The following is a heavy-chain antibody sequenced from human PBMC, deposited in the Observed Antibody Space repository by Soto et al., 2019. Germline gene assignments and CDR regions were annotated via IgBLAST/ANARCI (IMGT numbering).Heavy chain of an antibody. CDR1: GYSFTSYW. D-gene: IGHD6-19*01. CDR2: IYPGDSDT. V-gene: IGHV5-51*01. J-gene: IGHJ3*02. Sequence: GESLKISCKGSGYSFTSYWIGWVRQMPWKGLEWMGIIYPGDSDTRYSPSFQGQVTISADKSISTAYLQWSSLKASDTAMYYCARSRTSGWNYDAFDIWGQGTMVTVSS. CDR3: ARSRTSGWNYDAFDI.